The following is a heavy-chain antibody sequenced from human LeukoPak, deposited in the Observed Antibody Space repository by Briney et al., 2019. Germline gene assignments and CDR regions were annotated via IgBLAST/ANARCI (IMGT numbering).Heavy chain of an antibody. D-gene: IGHD6-13*01. Sequence: VASVKVSCKASGYTFTTYDINWVRQAPGQGLEWMGWINPNSGGTNYAQKLQGRVTMTTDTSTSTAYMELRSLRSDDTAVYYCARDGIGAAAEYWGQGTLVTVSS. V-gene: IGHV1-18*01. CDR2: INPNSGGT. CDR1: GYTFTTYD. CDR3: ARDGIGAAAEY. J-gene: IGHJ4*02.